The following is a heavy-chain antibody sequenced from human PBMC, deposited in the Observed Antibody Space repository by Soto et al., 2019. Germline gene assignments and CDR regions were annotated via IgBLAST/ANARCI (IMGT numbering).Heavy chain of an antibody. J-gene: IGHJ5*02. CDR3: ARVWENWFDP. Sequence: QVQLQESGPGLVKPSQTLSLSCSVSGDSISTSTYYWGWIRQHPGKGLEWIGYIHYSGTERAYYPPSLNSRVSISVDTSKNQFSLKLNSVTAADTAIYYCARVWENWFDPWGPGTLVTVSS. V-gene: IGHV4-31*03. CDR1: GDSISTSTYY. CDR2: IHYSGTERA. D-gene: IGHD1-26*01.